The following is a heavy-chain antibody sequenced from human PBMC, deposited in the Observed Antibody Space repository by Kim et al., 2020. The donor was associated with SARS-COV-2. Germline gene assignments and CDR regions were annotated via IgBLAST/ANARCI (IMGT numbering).Heavy chain of an antibody. CDR2: GT. D-gene: IGHD6-13*01. V-gene: IGHV1-2*02. J-gene: IGHJ4*02. CDR3: ARGGAPAVTY. Sequence: GTNHAQKCQGRVTMTRDTSISTAYMELSRLTSDDTAVYYCARGGAPAVTYWGQGTLVTVSS.